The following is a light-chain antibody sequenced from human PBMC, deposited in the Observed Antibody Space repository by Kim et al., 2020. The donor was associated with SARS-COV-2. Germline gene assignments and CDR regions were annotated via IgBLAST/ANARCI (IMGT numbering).Light chain of an antibody. V-gene: IGKV1-17*01. Sequence: ASVGDRVTITGRASQDVRNDLGWYQQNPGRAPKRLIYGASSLQSGVPSRFSGSGSGTEFTLTISSLQPEDFATYICLQRNTYPITFGQGTRLEIK. CDR1: QDVRND. CDR2: GAS. J-gene: IGKJ5*01. CDR3: LQRNTYPIT.